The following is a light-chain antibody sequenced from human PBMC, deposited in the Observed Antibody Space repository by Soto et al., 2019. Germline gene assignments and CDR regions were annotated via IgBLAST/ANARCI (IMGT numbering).Light chain of an antibody. CDR1: QSISSY. CDR3: QQNDSTTKT. Sequence: DIQMTQSPSSLSASVGDRVTITCRASQSISSYLNWYQQKPGKAPKLLIYDASSLQSGVPSRFSGSGSGTEFTLTISSLQPEDFAIYYCQQNDSTTKTFGQGTKLEIK. CDR2: DAS. J-gene: IGKJ2*01. V-gene: IGKV1-39*01.